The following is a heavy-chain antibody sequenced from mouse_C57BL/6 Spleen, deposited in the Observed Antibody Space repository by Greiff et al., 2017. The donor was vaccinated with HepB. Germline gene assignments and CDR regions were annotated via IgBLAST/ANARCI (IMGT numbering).Heavy chain of an antibody. V-gene: IGHV6-3*01. CDR2: IRLKSDNYAT. J-gene: IGHJ3*01. D-gene: IGHD3-3*01. Sequence: EVQVVESGGGLVQPGGSMKLSCVASGFTFSNYWMNWVRQSPEKGLEWVAQIRLKSDNYATHYAESVKGRFTISRDDSKSSVYLQMNNLRAEDTGIYYCTGGPPFAYWGQGTLVTVSA. CDR1: GFTFSNYW. CDR3: TGGPPFAY.